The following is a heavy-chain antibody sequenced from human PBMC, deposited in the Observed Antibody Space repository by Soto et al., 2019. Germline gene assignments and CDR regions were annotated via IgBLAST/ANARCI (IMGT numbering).Heavy chain of an antibody. CDR2: IWYDGSNK. V-gene: IGHV3-33*01. J-gene: IGHJ5*02. D-gene: IGHD6-25*01. CDR1: GFTFSSYG. Sequence: QVQLVESGGGVVQPGRSLRLSCAASGFTFSSYGMHWVRQAPGKGLEWVAVIWYDGSNKYYADSVKGRFTISRDNSKNTLYLQTNSLGAEDTAVYYCARDTIHRQRLALGVLDNWFDPWGQGTLVTVSS. CDR3: ARDTIHRQRLALGVLDNWFDP.